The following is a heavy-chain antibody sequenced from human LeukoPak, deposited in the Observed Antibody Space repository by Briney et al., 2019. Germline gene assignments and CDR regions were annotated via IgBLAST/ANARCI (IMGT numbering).Heavy chain of an antibody. J-gene: IGHJ5*02. D-gene: IGHD6-19*01. CDR1: GGTFSSYT. CDR2: IIPILGIA. Sequence: SVKVSCKASGGTFSSYTISWVRQAPGQGLEWMGRIIPILGIANYAQKFQGRVTITADKSASTAYMELSSLRSEDTAVYYCARGPAGLYNWFDPWGQGTLVTVSS. V-gene: IGHV1-69*02. CDR3: ARGPAGLYNWFDP.